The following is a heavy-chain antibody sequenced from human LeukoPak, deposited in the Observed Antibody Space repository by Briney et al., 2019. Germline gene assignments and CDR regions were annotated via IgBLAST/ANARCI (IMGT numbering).Heavy chain of an antibody. D-gene: IGHD5-24*01. CDR3: ARHGQNDGYPLDY. J-gene: IGHJ4*02. Sequence: SETLSLTCTVSGCSISGYYWSWIRQPPGKGREWIAYIHYSGSTNYNPPLKSRLTISVDTSKNQLSLKLNSMTDADTAVYYCARHGQNDGYPLDYWGQGTLVSVSS. CDR1: GCSISGYY. V-gene: IGHV4-59*08. CDR2: IHYSGST.